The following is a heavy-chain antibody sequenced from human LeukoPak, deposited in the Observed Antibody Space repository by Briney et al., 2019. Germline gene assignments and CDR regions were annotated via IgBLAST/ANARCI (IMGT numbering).Heavy chain of an antibody. J-gene: IGHJ4*02. V-gene: IGHV3-23*01. Sequence: GGSLRLSCAASGFTFSSYGMHWVRQAPGKGLEWVSAISGSGDSTYYADSVKGRFTISRDNSKNTLYLQMNSLRAEDTAVYYCAKDLPTYYDFWSGHPADYWGQGTLVTVSS. CDR2: ISGSGDST. CDR3: AKDLPTYYDFWSGHPADY. CDR1: GFTFSSYG. D-gene: IGHD3-3*01.